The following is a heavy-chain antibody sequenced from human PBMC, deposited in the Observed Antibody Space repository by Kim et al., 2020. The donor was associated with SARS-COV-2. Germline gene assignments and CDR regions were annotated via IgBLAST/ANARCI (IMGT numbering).Heavy chain of an antibody. CDR3: ASNMVGDAFDI. CDR2: IYSGGCT. Sequence: GGSLRLSCAASGFTVGNSYMSWVRQAPGKGLEWVSVIYSGGCTYYADALKGRFTISRDNSKNTMYLQMNSLRAEDTAVYYCASNMVGDAFDIWGQGTMVTVSS. CDR1: GFTVGNSY. V-gene: IGHV3-53*01. J-gene: IGHJ3*02. D-gene: IGHD1-26*01.